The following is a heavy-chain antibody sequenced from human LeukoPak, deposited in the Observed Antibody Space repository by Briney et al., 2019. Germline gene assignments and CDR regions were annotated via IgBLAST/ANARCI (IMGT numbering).Heavy chain of an antibody. V-gene: IGHV3-53*01. J-gene: IGHJ3*02. CDR3: ARCGSDYDGGAFDI. D-gene: IGHD2-21*02. Sequence: GGSLRLSCAASGFTVSDYYMSWVRQAPGKGLEWVSVIYSDSRTYYADSVRGRFTISRDNSNNTLHLQMNSLRGEDTAMYYCARCGSDYDGGAFDIWGQGTLVTVSS. CDR2: IYSDSRT. CDR1: GFTVSDYY.